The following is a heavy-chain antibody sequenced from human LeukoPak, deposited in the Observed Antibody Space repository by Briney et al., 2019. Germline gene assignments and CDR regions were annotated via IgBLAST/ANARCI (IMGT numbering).Heavy chain of an antibody. CDR2: ITSPVGRI. CDR3: ATDGRSSGWYGFDY. D-gene: IGHD6-19*01. Sequence: GGSLRLSCAASGFTFSTYSMNWVRQAPGKGLEWVSSITSPVGRIYYADSLKGRITIYRDNARSTLYLQMNSLRAEDTAVYYCATDGRSSGWYGFDYWGQGILVSVSS. V-gene: IGHV3-21*01. J-gene: IGHJ4*02. CDR1: GFTFSTYS.